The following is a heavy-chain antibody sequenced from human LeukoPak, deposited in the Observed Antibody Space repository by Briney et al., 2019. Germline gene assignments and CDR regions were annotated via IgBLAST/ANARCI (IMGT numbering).Heavy chain of an antibody. J-gene: IGHJ2*01. V-gene: IGHV4-4*02. Sequence: PSGTLSLTCAVSGGSISSSNWWSWVRQPPGKGLEWIGEIYHSGSTNYNPSLKSRVTISVDKSKNQFSLKLSSVTAADTAVYYCARVRSSSWYGHFDLWGRGTLVTVSS. CDR1: GGSISSSNW. CDR2: IYHSGST. CDR3: ARVRSSSWYGHFDL. D-gene: IGHD6-13*01.